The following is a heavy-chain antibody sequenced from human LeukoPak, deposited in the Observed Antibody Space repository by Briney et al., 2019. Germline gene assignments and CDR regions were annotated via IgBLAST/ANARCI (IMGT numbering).Heavy chain of an antibody. V-gene: IGHV3-30*03. Sequence: PGRSLRLSCAASGFTFSSYGMHWVRRAPGKGLEWVALISYDGSNRDYADSVKGRFTISRDNSKNTLYLQMNSLRAEDTAVYYCAREAYYFDYWGQGTLVTVSS. CDR3: AREAYYFDY. CDR2: ISYDGSNR. CDR1: GFTFSSYG. J-gene: IGHJ4*02.